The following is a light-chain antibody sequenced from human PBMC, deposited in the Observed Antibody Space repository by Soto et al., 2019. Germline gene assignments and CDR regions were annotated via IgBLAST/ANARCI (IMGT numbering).Light chain of an antibody. CDR3: SSQAGSDSLMV. Sequence: QSVLTQPPSASGTPGQRVTISCSGSSSNIGSNTVNWYQQLPGTAPKLLIYSNNQRPSGVPDRFSGSKSGTSTSLAISGLQSEDGADYYCSSQAGSDSLMVFGGGTKLTVL. V-gene: IGLV1-44*01. CDR2: SNN. J-gene: IGLJ2*01. CDR1: SSNIGSNT.